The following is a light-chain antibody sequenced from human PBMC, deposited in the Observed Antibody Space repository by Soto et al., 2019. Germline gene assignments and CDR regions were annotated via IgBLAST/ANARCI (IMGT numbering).Light chain of an antibody. V-gene: IGKV1-27*01. CDR1: QAISNY. CDR3: QKYNIAPWT. Sequence: DIQMTQSPSSLSAYLLDRVTITCRASQAISNYLAWYQQKPGKVPKLLIYAASTLQSGVPSRFSGSGSGTDFTLTISSLQPEDVATYYCQKYNIAPWTFGQGTKVDIK. J-gene: IGKJ1*01. CDR2: AAS.